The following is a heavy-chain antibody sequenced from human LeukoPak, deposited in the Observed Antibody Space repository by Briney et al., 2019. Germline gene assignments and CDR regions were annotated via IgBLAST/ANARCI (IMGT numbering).Heavy chain of an antibody. CDR2: SSSSGSTI. CDR3: ARDGPSTVVVVRGPFDY. CDR1: GFTLSDYY. J-gene: IGHJ4*02. Sequence: GGSLRLSCAASGFTLSDYYMSWIRQAPGKGLEWVSYSSSSGSTIYYADSVKGRFAISRDNAKNSLYLQMNSLRAEDTAVYYCARDGPSTVVVVRGPFDYWGQGTLVTVSS. V-gene: IGHV3-11*04. D-gene: IGHD2-15*01.